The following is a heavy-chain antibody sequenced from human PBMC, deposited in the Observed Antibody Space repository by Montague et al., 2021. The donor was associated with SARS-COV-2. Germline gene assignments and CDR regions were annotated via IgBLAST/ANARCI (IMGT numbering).Heavy chain of an antibody. D-gene: IGHD2-2*01. CDR1: GGSFTDFY. J-gene: IGHJ4*02. CDR3: ARQLPSYCSTNKCYPYYFDV. Sequence: SETLSLTCAVYGGSFTDFYWTWIRQPPGKGLEWIGESNDRGSSNYNPSLKNRVTISVDKSKNQISLKLTSVTAADTAVYFCARQLPSYCSTNKCYPYYFDVWGQGALVTVSS. CDR2: SNDRGSS. V-gene: IGHV4-34*01.